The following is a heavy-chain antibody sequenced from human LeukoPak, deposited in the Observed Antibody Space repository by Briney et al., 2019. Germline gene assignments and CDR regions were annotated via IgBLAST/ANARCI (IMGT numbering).Heavy chain of an antibody. CDR1: GGSFSGYY. D-gene: IGHD6-13*01. Sequence: PSETLSLTCAVYGGSFSGYYWSWIRQPPGKGLEWIGEINHSGSTNYNPSLKSRVTISVDTSKNQFSLKLSSVTAADTAVYYCARGTIAAAGRGFDYWGQRTLVTVSS. J-gene: IGHJ4*02. V-gene: IGHV4-34*01. CDR2: INHSGST. CDR3: ARGTIAAAGRGFDY.